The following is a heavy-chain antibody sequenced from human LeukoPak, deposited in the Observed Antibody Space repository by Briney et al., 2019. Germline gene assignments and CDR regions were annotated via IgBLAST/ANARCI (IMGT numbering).Heavy chain of an antibody. V-gene: IGHV3-23*01. J-gene: IGHJ4*02. CDR2: ISGSGGST. Sequence: GGSLRLSCAASGFTFSSYGMSWVRQAPGKGLEWVSAISGSGGSTYYADSVKGRFTISRDNSKNTLYLQMNSLRAEDTAVYYCARAVIAAAGKIDYWGQGTLVTVSS. D-gene: IGHD6-13*01. CDR3: ARAVIAAAGKIDY. CDR1: GFTFSSYG.